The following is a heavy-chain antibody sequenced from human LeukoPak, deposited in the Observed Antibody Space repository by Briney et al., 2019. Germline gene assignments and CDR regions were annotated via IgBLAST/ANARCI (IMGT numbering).Heavy chain of an antibody. CDR2: ISGSGGST. CDR3: AKDLKMANTPYYFDY. J-gene: IGHJ4*02. CDR1: GFTFSSYA. V-gene: IGHV3-23*01. Sequence: PGGSLRLSCAASGFTFSSYAMSWVRQAPGKGLGWVSAISGSGGSTYYADSVKGRFTISRDNSKNTLYLQMNSLRAEDTAVYYCAKDLKMANTPYYFDYWGQGTLVTVSS. D-gene: IGHD5-24*01.